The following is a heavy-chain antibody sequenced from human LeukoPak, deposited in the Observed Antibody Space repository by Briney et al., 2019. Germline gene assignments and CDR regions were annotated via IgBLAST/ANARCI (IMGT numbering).Heavy chain of an antibody. V-gene: IGHV3-30*18. CDR3: AKDKMYTSTSHHYYAMDV. CDR2: TSYDGTKK. Sequence: QPGRSLRLSCAASGFSFSTYAMHWVRQAPGKGLDWVAVTSYDGTKKYYADSVRGRFTISRDNAKNTVYLQMNTLRAEDTAMYYCAKDKMYTSTSHHYYAMDVWGQGTTVTVSS. D-gene: IGHD5-24*01. CDR1: GFSFSTYA. J-gene: IGHJ6*02.